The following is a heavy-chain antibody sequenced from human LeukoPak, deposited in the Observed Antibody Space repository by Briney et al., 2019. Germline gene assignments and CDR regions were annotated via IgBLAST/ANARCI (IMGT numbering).Heavy chain of an antibody. CDR1: GGSISSYY. CDR3: ARTYLTYYDSSGFEY. Sequence: SETLSLTCTVSGGSISSYYWSWIRQPPGKGLEWVGYIYYSGRTYYNPSLKSRVTISVDTSKNQFSLKLSSVTAADTAVYYCARTYLTYYDSSGFEYWGQGTLVTVSS. D-gene: IGHD3-22*01. CDR2: IYYSGRT. V-gene: IGHV4-59*01. J-gene: IGHJ4*02.